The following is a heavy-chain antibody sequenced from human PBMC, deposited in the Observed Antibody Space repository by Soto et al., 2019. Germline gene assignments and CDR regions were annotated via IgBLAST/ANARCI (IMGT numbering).Heavy chain of an antibody. Sequence: PWGSLGLCCAASGLIVSSFGMHWVRQAPGKGLEWVAHIWYDGSNTYYADSVKGRFTISRDNSRNTLYLQMNSLRAEDTAVYHCVRDLLGSGGHFDYWGQGTPVTVSS. V-gene: IGHV3-33*01. J-gene: IGHJ4*02. CDR2: IWYDGSNT. CDR1: GLIVSSFG. CDR3: VRDLLGSGGHFDY. D-gene: IGHD7-27*01.